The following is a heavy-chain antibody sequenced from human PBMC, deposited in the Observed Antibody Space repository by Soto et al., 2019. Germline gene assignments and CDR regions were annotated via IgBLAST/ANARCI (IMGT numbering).Heavy chain of an antibody. CDR1: GYTFINYG. Sequence: QVQLVQSGAEAKKPGASVKVSCKTSGYTFINYGFSWVRQAPGQGLEWMGWISVYNDNAHYAQKFQGRVTMTTDTSTSTAYMELRSLTSDDTAVYYCSLEKYHDYVGGAFDYWGQGTLVTVSS. V-gene: IGHV1-18*01. J-gene: IGHJ4*02. CDR2: ISVYNDNA. D-gene: IGHD2-2*01. CDR3: SLEKYHDYVGGAFDY.